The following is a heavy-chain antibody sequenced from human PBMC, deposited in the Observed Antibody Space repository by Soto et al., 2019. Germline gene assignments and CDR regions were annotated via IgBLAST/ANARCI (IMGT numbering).Heavy chain of an antibody. Sequence: PGGSLRLSCAASGFTFSSYAMSWVRQAPGKGLEWVSAISGSGGSTYYADSVKGRFTISRDNSKNTLYLQMNSLRAEDTAVYYCAKXVTDYEFWSGYLDYFDYWGQGTLVTVSS. CDR1: GFTFSSYA. CDR2: ISGSGGST. D-gene: IGHD3-3*01. V-gene: IGHV3-23*01. CDR3: AKXVTDYEFWSGYLDYFDY. J-gene: IGHJ4*02.